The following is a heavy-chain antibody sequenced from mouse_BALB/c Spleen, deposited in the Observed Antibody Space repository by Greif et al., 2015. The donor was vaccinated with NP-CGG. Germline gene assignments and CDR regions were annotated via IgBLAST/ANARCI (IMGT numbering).Heavy chain of an antibody. CDR1: GYTFTSYT. CDR3: ARDGYYGDY. J-gene: IGHJ2*01. V-gene: IGHV1-4*01. CDR2: INPSSGYT. D-gene: IGHD2-3*01. Sequence: QVHVKQSGAELARPGASVKMSCKASGYTFTSYTMHWVKQRPGQGLEWIGYINPSSGYTNYNQKFKDKATLTADKSSSTAYMQLSSLTSEDSAVYYCARDGYYGDYWGQGTTLTVSS.